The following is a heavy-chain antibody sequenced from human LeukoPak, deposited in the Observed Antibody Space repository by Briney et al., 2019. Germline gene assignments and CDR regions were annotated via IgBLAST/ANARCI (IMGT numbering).Heavy chain of an antibody. D-gene: IGHD3-10*01. V-gene: IGHV4-39*07. J-gene: IGHJ4*02. Sequence: PSETLSLTCTVSGGSISSSSYYWGWIRQPPGKGLEWIGSIYYSGSTYYNPSLKSRVTISVDTSKNQFSLKLSSVTAADTAVYYCARGPPGYGSGSVDYWGQGTLVTVSS. CDR1: GGSISSSSYY. CDR2: IYYSGST. CDR3: ARGPPGYGSGSVDY.